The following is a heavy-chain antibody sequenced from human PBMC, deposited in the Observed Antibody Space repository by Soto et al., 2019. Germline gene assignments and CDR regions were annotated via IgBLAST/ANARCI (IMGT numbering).Heavy chain of an antibody. CDR1: AFSFSAYS. V-gene: IGHV3-21*05. CDR2: ISSGGDYI. CDR3: VRDEMSRTGGYCLHAV. D-gene: IGHD6-25*01. Sequence: GGSLRLSCAASAFSFSAYSMNWVRQAPGKGLEWISYISSGGDYIYYADSVKGRLTISRDDAKNSLYLQMDSLRVEDTAVYYCVRDEMSRTGGYCLHAVWRQGSVVIVSS. J-gene: IGHJ3*01.